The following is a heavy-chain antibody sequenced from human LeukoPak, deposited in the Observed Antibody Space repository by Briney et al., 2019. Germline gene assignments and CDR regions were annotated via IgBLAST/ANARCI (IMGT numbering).Heavy chain of an antibody. CDR3: ARDRGSGYYDSSGYSDY. Sequence: ASVKVSCKASGYTFTGYYMHWVRQAPGQGLEWMGWINPNSGGTNYAQKFQGRVTMTRDTSISTAYVELSRLRSDDTAVYYCARDRGSGYYDSSGYSDYWGQGTLVTVSS. D-gene: IGHD3-22*01. CDR2: INPNSGGT. J-gene: IGHJ4*02. V-gene: IGHV1-2*02. CDR1: GYTFTGYY.